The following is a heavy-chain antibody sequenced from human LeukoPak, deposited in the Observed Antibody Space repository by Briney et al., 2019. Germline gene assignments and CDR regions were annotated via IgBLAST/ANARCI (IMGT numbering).Heavy chain of an antibody. CDR3: PKTRRYYDILTGYPSDY. D-gene: IGHD3-9*01. CDR1: GFTFSSYG. J-gene: IGHJ4*02. Sequence: GGSLRLSCAASGFTFSSYGMHWVRQAPGKGLEWVAVISYDGSNKYYADSVKGRFTISRDNSKNALYLQMNSLRAEDTAVYYCPKTRRYYDILTGYPSDYWGQGTLVTVSS. CDR2: ISYDGSNK. V-gene: IGHV3-30*18.